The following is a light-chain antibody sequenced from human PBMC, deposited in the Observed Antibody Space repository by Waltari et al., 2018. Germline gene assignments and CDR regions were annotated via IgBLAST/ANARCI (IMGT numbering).Light chain of an antibody. CDR3: AAWDDTLKGL. CDR1: SSNTGSNP. J-gene: IGLJ3*02. V-gene: IGLV1-44*01. CDR2: NDD. Sequence: QSVLTQPPSASGAPGQRVTITCSRGSSNTGSNPVNWYQQFPGTAPKLLMFNDDQRASGVPGRFSGSRSVTSASLAISGLQSEDEATYYCAAWDDTLKGLFGGGTTLTVL.